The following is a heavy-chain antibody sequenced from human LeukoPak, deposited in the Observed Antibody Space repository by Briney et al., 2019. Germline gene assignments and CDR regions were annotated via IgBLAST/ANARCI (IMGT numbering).Heavy chain of an antibody. CDR2: ISGSGGST. Sequence: GGSLRLSCAASGFTFSSYAMSWVRQAPGKGPEWVSAISGSGGSTYYADSVKGRFTISRDNSKNTLYLQMNSLRAEDTAVYYCAKVLGRDYYDSSGYYFMDYWGQGTLVTVSS. D-gene: IGHD3-22*01. CDR1: GFTFSSYA. J-gene: IGHJ4*02. CDR3: AKVLGRDYYDSSGYYFMDY. V-gene: IGHV3-23*01.